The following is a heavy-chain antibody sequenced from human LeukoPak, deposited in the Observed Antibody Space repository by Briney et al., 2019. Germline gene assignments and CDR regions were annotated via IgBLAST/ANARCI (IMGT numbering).Heavy chain of an antibody. Sequence: GGSLKISFKGSGYSFINYWMGRLRQMHGQGLEWMGITYPDDSDTRYSPSFQGQVTISDDKSITTAYLQWRSLKASDTAMYYCARRQAIMDHGAFDIWGEGTMVTVSS. D-gene: IGHD3-16*01. CDR3: ARRQAIMDHGAFDI. CDR1: GYSFINYW. V-gene: IGHV5-51*01. CDR2: TYPDDSDT. J-gene: IGHJ3*02.